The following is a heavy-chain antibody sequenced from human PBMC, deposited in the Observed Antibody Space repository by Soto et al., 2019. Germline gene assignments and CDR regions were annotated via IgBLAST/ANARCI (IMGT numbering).Heavy chain of an antibody. J-gene: IGHJ4*02. Sequence: SVKVSCKDSGGLFSSFAISWVRQAPGQGLEWMGGITPVFGTTNYAQKFQGRVTITADESTNTAYMELSSLTSDDTAMYYCARGGGPYVWFNEFWGQGTQVTVSS. CDR3: ARGGGPYVWFNEF. V-gene: IGHV1-69*13. D-gene: IGHD3-16*01. CDR1: GGLFSSFA. CDR2: ITPVFGTT.